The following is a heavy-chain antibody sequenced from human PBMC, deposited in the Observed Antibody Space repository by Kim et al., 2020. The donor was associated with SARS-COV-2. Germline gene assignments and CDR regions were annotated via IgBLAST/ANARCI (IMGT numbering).Heavy chain of an antibody. CDR1: EYNFKSYW. D-gene: IGHD3-9*01. CDR3: VRHNFNWFLDYYYGMDV. V-gene: IGHV5-51*01. Sequence: GESLKISCKGSEYNFKSYWIGWVRQMPGKGLEFMGFIYPGDSDTRYSPSFQGQVSISVDTSIRTAYLQWSSLEASDTAVYYCVRHNFNWFLDYYYGMDVWGQGPTVPVSS. CDR2: IYPGDSDT. J-gene: IGHJ6*02.